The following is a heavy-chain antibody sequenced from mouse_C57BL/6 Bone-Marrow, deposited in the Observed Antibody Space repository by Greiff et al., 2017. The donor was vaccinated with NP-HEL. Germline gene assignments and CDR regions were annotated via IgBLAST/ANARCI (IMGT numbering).Heavy chain of an antibody. CDR1: GYTFTDHT. CDR3: AMGDYGSYYFDY. CDR2: IYPRDGST. V-gene: IGHV1-78*01. D-gene: IGHD1-1*01. J-gene: IGHJ2*01. Sequence: QVQLQQSDAELVKPGASVKISCKVSGYTFTDHTIHWMKQRPEQGLEWIGYIYPRDGSTTYNEKFKGKATLTADKSSSTAYMQLNSLTSEDSAVYFCAMGDYGSYYFDYWGQGTTLTVSS.